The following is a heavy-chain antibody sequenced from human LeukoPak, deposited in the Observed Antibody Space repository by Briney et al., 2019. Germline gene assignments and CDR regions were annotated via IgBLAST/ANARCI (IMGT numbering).Heavy chain of an antibody. J-gene: IGHJ4*02. CDR3: ARRSI. V-gene: IGHV3-74*01. CDR2: IKTDGSST. CDR1: GFTFSSYW. Sequence: PGGSLRLSCAASGFTFSSYWMHWVRQAPGKGLAWVSRIKTDGSSTSYADSVKGRFTISRDNAKNMLYLQMNSLRAEDTAVYYCARRSIWGQGTLVTVSS.